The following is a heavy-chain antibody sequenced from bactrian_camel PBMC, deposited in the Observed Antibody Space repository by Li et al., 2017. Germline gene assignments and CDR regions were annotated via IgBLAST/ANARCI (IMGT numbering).Heavy chain of an antibody. Sequence: HVQLVESGGASVQAGGSLVLSCAVSGTLPSSVCMGWFRQGAGKEHEGVALIYSEDRRSYYLDSVKGRFTISSDSPKNTLYLQMTDLKIEDTAMYYCAAADTIVPHDGKEWISRPNVWGQGTQVTVS. CDR3: AAADTIVPHDGKEWISRPNV. J-gene: IGHJ4*01. CDR2: IYSEDRRS. CDR1: GTLPSSVC. D-gene: IGHD2*01. V-gene: IGHV3S1*01.